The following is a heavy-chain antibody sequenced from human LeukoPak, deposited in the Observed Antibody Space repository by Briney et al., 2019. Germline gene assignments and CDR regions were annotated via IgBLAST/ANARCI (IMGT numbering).Heavy chain of an antibody. CDR1: GFSFSSYT. J-gene: IGHJ4*02. Sequence: GGSLRLSCAASGFSFSSYTMHWVRQAPGKGLEWVARLHPDGSERNYVGSVEGRFTVFGDNAKSSLFLQMHSLRVEDTAVYYCARGGYSFDYLGQGTLVTVSS. CDR2: LHPDGSER. CDR3: ARGGYSFDY. V-gene: IGHV3-7*01. D-gene: IGHD5-12*01.